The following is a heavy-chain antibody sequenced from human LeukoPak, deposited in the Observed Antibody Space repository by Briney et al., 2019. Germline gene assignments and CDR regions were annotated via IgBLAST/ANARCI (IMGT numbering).Heavy chain of an antibody. Sequence: SETLSLTCTVSGGSISSSSYYWGWIRQPPGTGLEWIGSIYYSGSTYYNPSLKSRVTISVDTSKNQFSLKLSSVTAADTAVYYCAREDDYVWGSYRSDYWGQGTLVTVSP. D-gene: IGHD3-16*02. CDR1: GGSISSSSYY. J-gene: IGHJ4*02. V-gene: IGHV4-39*07. CDR2: IYYSGST. CDR3: AREDDYVWGSYRSDY.